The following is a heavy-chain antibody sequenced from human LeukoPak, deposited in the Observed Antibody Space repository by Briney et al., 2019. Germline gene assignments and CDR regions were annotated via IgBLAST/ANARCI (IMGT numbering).Heavy chain of an antibody. CDR1: GFTFSSYW. Sequence: GGSLRLSCAASGFTFSSYWMTWVRQAPGKGLEWVANIKQDGREKYYVDSVKGRFTISRDNDKNSLYLQMNSLRAEDTAVYYFARDQRGSSRTQQDYYYYMDVWGKGTTVTVSS. V-gene: IGHV3-7*01. CDR3: ARDQRGSSRTQQDYYYYMDV. D-gene: IGHD6-6*01. CDR2: IKQDGREK. J-gene: IGHJ6*03.